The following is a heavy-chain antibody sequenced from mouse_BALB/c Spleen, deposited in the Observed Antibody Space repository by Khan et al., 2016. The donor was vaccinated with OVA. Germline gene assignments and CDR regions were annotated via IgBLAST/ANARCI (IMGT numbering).Heavy chain of an antibody. J-gene: IGHJ4*01. CDR3: ARWFDGYSSLYTMDY. D-gene: IGHD2-3*01. CDR1: GFSLTSHG. V-gene: IGHV2-6*02. CDR2: IWGDGSS. Sequence: VQLKESGPGLVAPSQSLSITCTVTGFSLTSHGVHWVRQPPGKGMEWLVAIWGDGSSNYNLVLKSRLSISKYNSKSQVFLKMNSLQTDDTAIYACARWFDGYSSLYTMDYWGQGTSVTVSS.